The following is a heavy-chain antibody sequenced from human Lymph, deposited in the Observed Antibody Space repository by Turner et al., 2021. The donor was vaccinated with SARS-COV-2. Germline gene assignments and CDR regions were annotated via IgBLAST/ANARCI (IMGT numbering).Heavy chain of an antibody. Sequence: VQVAQSGEEVKKPGESLKLSCNGSGYTFTSYWIGWVRQMPGRGLEWMGIIYPGDSDTRYSPSFQGQVTISADKSIRPAYLQWSSLKASYSAMYYCARRGWGGSLGHIDYWGQGSLVTVSS. D-gene: IGHD3-16*01. V-gene: IGHV5-51*01. CDR2: IYPGDSDT. CDR3: ARRGWGGSLGHIDY. J-gene: IGHJ4*02. CDR1: GYTFTSYW.